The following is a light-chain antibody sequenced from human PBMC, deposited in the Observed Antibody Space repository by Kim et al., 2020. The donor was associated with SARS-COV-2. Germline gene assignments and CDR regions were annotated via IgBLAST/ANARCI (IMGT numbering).Light chain of an antibody. J-gene: IGKJ2*01. Sequence: LSPGERAALPCRASQSVSRSYLAWYQQKPGQAPRLLIYGASSRATGIPDRFSGSGSGTDFTLTISRLEPEDFAVYYCQQYGSSPYTFGQGTKLEI. V-gene: IGKV3-20*01. CDR3: QQYGSSPYT. CDR1: QSVSRSY. CDR2: GAS.